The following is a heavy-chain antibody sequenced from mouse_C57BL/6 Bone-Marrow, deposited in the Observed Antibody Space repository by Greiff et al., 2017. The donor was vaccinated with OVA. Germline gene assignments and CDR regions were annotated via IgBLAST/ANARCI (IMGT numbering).Heavy chain of an antibody. CDR2: IDPSDSYT. D-gene: IGHD2-3*01. V-gene: IGHV1-69*01. CDR1: GYTFTSYW. Sequence: QVQLQQPGAELVMPGASVKLSCKASGYTFTSYWMHWVKQRPGQGLEWIEEIDPSDSYTNYNQKFKGKSTLTVDKSSSTAYMQLSSLTSEDSAVYYCAREDMGYYWFAYWGQGTLVTVSA. J-gene: IGHJ3*01. CDR3: AREDMGYYWFAY.